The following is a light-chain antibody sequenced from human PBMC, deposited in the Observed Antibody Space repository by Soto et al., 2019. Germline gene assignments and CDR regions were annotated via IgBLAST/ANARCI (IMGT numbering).Light chain of an antibody. CDR2: AAS. J-gene: IGKJ5*01. Sequence: DIHLTQSPSFLSASVGDRVTITCRASQDIRNVLGWYQHKPGKAPQRLIYAASSLQSGVPSRFRGSGSGTEFTLTISRMQPEDFSTYYCAQLNRYRFILGQGTRLEIK. CDR3: AQLNRYRFI. CDR1: QDIRNV. V-gene: IGKV1-17*01.